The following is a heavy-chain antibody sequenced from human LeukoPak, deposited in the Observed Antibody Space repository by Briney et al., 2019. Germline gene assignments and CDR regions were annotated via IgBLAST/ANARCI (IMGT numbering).Heavy chain of an antibody. CDR1: GFTFSSYA. Sequence: GGSLRLSCAASGFTFSSYAMSWFRQAPGKGLEWVSAISGSGGSTYYADSVKGRFTISRDNSKNTLYLQMNSLRAEDTAVYYCAKPAGDSSGYYQVALSFDYWGQGTLVTVSS. V-gene: IGHV3-23*01. J-gene: IGHJ4*02. CDR3: AKPAGDSSGYYQVALSFDY. CDR2: ISGSGGST. D-gene: IGHD3-22*01.